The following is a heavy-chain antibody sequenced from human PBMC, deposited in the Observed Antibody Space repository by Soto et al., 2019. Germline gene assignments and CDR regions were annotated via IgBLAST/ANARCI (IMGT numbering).Heavy chain of an antibody. CDR1: GYTSTSYA. CDR3: ARPASSYDFWSGKEYFQH. D-gene: IGHD3-3*01. CDR2: INAGNGNT. Sequence: ASVKVSCKASGYTSTSYAMHWVRQAPGQRLEWMGWINAGNGNTKYSQKFQGRVTITRDTSASTAYMELSSLRSEDTAVYYCARPASSYDFWSGKEYFQHWGQGTLVTVSS. J-gene: IGHJ1*01. V-gene: IGHV1-3*01.